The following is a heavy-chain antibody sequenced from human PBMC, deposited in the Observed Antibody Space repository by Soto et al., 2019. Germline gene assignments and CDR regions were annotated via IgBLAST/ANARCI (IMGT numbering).Heavy chain of an antibody. J-gene: IGHJ4*02. V-gene: IGHV3-23*01. CDR1: GFTFSSYA. CDR2: ISGSGGST. D-gene: IGHD6-19*01. CDR3: AKSHAGGWYGGHFDY. Sequence: GGSLRLSCAASGFTFSSYAMSWVRQAPGKGLEWVSAISGSGGSTYYADSVKGRFTISRDNSKNTLYLQMNSLRAEDTAVYYCAKSHAGGWYGGHFDYWGQGTLVTVSS.